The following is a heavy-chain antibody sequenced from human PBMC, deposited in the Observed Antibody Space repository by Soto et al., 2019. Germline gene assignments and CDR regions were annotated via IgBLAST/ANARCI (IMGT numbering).Heavy chain of an antibody. Sequence: GWSLRLSCAASGFTFSSYAMSWVRQAPGKGLEWVSTISGSDGRTYSTDSVKGRFTVSRDNSRNTAYLQMNSLRVEDTAVYYCAKGVSQYTPLALFDYWGRGTLVTVSS. V-gene: IGHV3-23*01. CDR3: AKGVSQYTPLALFDY. J-gene: IGHJ4*02. D-gene: IGHD5-18*01. CDR1: GFTFSSYA. CDR2: ISGSDGRT.